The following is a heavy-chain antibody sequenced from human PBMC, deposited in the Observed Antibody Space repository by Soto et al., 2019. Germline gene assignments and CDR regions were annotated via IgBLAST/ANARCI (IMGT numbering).Heavy chain of an antibody. CDR2: INPNSGGT. V-gene: IGHV1-2*02. CDR3: ARDLAKGGGSAGFDY. Sequence: QVQLVQSGAEVKKPGASVKVSCKASGYTFTGYYIHWVRQAPGQGLEWMGWINPNSGGTKYPQKFQGRVTMTRDTSIKTVYMSLTGLKSDDAAVYFCARDLAKGGGSAGFDYWGQGTRVAVSS. J-gene: IGHJ4*02. CDR1: GYTFTGYY. D-gene: IGHD2-15*01.